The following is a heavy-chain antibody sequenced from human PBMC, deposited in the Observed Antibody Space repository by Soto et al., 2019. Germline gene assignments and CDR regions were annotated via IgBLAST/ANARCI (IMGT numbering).Heavy chain of an antibody. CDR2: ISAYNGNT. Sequence: EASVKVSCKASGYTFTSYGISWVRQAPGQGLEWMGWISAYNGNTNYAQKLQGRVTMTTDTSTSTAYMELRSLRSDDTAVYYCAGDILWGRSDVFDIWGQGKMVTVSS. J-gene: IGHJ3*02. D-gene: IGHD2-21*01. V-gene: IGHV1-18*01. CDR1: GYTFTSYG. CDR3: AGDILWGRSDVFDI.